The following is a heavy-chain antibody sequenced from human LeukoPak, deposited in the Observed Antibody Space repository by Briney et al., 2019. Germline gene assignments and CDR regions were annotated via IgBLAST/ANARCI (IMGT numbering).Heavy chain of an antibody. Sequence: SETLSLTCTVSGGSISSHYWSWLRQPPGKGLEGIGYIYYSGTTNYKPSLKSRVTISVDTSKNQFSLKLSSVTAADTAVYYCARGVYIAAAQYGYWGQGTLVTVSS. J-gene: IGHJ4*02. D-gene: IGHD6-13*01. CDR3: ARGVYIAAAQYGY. CDR1: GGSISSHY. CDR2: IYYSGTT. V-gene: IGHV4-59*11.